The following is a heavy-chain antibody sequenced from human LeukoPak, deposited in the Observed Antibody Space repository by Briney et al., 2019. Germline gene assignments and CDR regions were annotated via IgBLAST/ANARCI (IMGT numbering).Heavy chain of an antibody. J-gene: IGHJ4*02. Sequence: PSETLSLTCSVSGDSVTSIYWSWIRQPPGKGLEWIAYGHHSESSNYNPSFRSRVTIPVDTSRNQFSLRLTSVTAADTAVYYCARESAGSLHDSTAAFHYWGQGILVIVSS. CDR3: ARESAGSLHDSTAAFHY. CDR2: GHHSESS. D-gene: IGHD2-8*02. CDR1: GDSVTSIY. V-gene: IGHV4-59*02.